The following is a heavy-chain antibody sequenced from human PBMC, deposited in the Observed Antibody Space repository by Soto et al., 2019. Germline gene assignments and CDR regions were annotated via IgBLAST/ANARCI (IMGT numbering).Heavy chain of an antibody. V-gene: IGHV3-33*01. CDR2: IWYDGSNK. J-gene: IGHJ3*02. CDR3: ARDLETRQWELLPAFDI. D-gene: IGHD1-26*01. CDR1: GFTFSSYG. Sequence: GGSLRLSCAASGFTFSSYGMHWVRQAPGKGLEWVAVIWYDGSNKYYADSVKGRFTISRDNSKNTLYLQMNSLRAEDTAVYYCARDLETRQWELLPAFDIWGQGTMVTVSS.